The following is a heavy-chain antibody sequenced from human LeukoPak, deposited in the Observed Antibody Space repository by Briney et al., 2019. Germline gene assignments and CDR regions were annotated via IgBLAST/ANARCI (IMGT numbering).Heavy chain of an antibody. D-gene: IGHD6-13*01. V-gene: IGHV4-38-2*02. J-gene: IGHJ4*02. Sequence: SETLSLTCTVSGYSISSGYYWGWIRPPPGKGLEWIGSIYHSGSTYYNPSLKSRVTISVDTSKNQFSLKLSSVTAADTAVYYCAREVAAAGTIDYWGQGTLVTVSS. CDR2: IYHSGST. CDR3: AREVAAAGTIDY. CDR1: GYSISSGYY.